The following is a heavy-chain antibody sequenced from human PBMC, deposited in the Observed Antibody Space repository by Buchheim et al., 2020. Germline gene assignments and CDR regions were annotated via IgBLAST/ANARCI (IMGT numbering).Heavy chain of an antibody. CDR3: AREPVAGPYYYYGMDV. J-gene: IGHJ6*02. D-gene: IGHD6-19*01. V-gene: IGHV3-7*01. Sequence: EVQLVESGGGLVQPGGSLRLSCAASGFTFSSYWMSWVRQAPGKGLEWVANIKQDGSEKYYVDSVKGRCTISRDNAKNSLYLQMNSLRAEDTAVYYCAREPVAGPYYYYGMDVWGQGTT. CDR2: IKQDGSEK. CDR1: GFTFSSYW.